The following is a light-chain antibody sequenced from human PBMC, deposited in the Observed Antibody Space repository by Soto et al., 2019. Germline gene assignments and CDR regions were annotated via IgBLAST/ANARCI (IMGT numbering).Light chain of an antibody. J-gene: IGKJ1*01. CDR3: HQYNNWPQT. CDR2: GAS. V-gene: IGKV3-15*01. Sequence: EIVMTQSPATLSVSPGERVTLSCRASQSVGSNLAWYQQKPGQAPRLLIYGASTRATGIPARFSGSGSGAEFTLTISSLQSEDFAVYYCHQYNNWPQTFGQGTKVEIK. CDR1: QSVGSN.